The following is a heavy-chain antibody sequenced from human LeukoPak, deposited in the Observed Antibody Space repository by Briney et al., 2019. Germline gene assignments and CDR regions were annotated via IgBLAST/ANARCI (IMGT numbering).Heavy chain of an antibody. CDR1: GYTFPSYD. D-gene: IGHD3-3*01. V-gene: IGHV1-8*01. Sequence: ASVTVSCKASGYTFPSYDINWVRQATGQELEWMGWMNPNSGKTGYAQKFQGRVTMTRNTSISTAYMELSSLRSEDTAVYYCARGPSVTIFGVVNNYYYYYMDVWGKGTAVTVSS. CDR2: MNPNSGKT. CDR3: ARGPSVTIFGVVNNYYYYYMDV. J-gene: IGHJ6*03.